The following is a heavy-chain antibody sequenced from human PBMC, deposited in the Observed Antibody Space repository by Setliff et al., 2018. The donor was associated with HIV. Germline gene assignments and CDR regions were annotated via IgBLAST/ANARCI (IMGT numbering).Heavy chain of an antibody. CDR1: GFTFSNYD. CDR2: ISSRGTDT. V-gene: IGHV3-23*01. CDR3: SLRSTITS. Sequence: GGSLRLSCAASGFTFSNYDMSWVRQDPGKGLEWVSAISSRGTDTYYADSVKGRFTISRDNSKNTLYLQMNSLRVEDTAIYYCSLRSTITSWGRGALVTIAS. D-gene: IGHD5-12*01. J-gene: IGHJ4*02.